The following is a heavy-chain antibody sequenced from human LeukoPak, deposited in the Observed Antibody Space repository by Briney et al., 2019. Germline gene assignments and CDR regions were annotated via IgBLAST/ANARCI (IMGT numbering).Heavy chain of an antibody. CDR2: ITSSSSTI. J-gene: IGHJ4*02. CDR3: ARDRVGAY. CDR1: GFTFSTYS. D-gene: IGHD1-26*01. Sequence: GGSLRLPCAASGFTFSTYSMNWVRQAPGKGLEWLSYITSSSSTIYYADSVQGRFTISRDNAKSSLYLQMNSLRVEDTAVYYCARDRVGAYWGQGTLVTVSS. V-gene: IGHV3-48*01.